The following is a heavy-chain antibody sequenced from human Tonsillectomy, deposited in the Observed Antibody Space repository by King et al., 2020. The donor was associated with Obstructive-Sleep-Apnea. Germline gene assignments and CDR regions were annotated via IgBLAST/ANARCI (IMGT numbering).Heavy chain of an antibody. CDR3: AKDRWGSYFDS. D-gene: IGHD3-16*01. J-gene: IGHJ4*02. CDR2: ISDNAGNT. Sequence: VQLVESGGGLVQPGGSLRLSCAASGFTYSTHAMTWVRQTPGKGLEWVSTISDNAGNTYYTDSVKGRFTISRDNSKDTLYLQMNSLRVDDTAVYYCAKDRWGSYFDSWGQGIVVTVSP. V-gene: IGHV3-23*04. CDR1: GFTYSTHA.